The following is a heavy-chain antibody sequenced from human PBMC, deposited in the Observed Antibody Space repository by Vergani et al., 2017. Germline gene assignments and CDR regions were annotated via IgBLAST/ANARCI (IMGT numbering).Heavy chain of an antibody. D-gene: IGHD3-10*01. CDR3: ARDSYYGSGLVGMDV. CDR2: ISSSGSTI. Sequence: EVQLVESGGGLVQPGGSLRLSCAASGFTFSSYEMNWVRQAPGKGLEWVSYISSSGSTIYYADSVKGRFTISRDNAKNSLYLQMNSLRAEDTAVYYCARDSYYGSGLVGMDVWGQGTTVTVSS. J-gene: IGHJ6*02. CDR1: GFTFSSYE. V-gene: IGHV3-48*03.